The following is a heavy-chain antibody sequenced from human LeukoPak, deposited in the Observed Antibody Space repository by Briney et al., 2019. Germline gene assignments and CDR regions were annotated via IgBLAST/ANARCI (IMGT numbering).Heavy chain of an antibody. J-gene: IGHJ3*02. V-gene: IGHV4-59*08. CDR2: IYYSGST. CDR3: ARLGGATVDAFDI. CDR1: GGSISSYY. Sequence: SETLSLTCTVSGGSISSYYWSWIRQPPGKGLEWIGYIYYSGSTNYNPSLKSRVTISVDTSKNQFSLKLSSVTAADTAVYYCARLGGATVDAFDIWGQGTMVTVSS. D-gene: IGHD1-26*01.